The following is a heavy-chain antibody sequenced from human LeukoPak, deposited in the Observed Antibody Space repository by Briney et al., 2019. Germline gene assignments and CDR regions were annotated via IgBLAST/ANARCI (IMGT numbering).Heavy chain of an antibody. J-gene: IGHJ5*02. V-gene: IGHV1-2*02. CDR2: INPNSGGT. Sequence: ASVKVSCKASGYTFTSYDINWVRQATGQGLEWMGWINPNSGGTNYAQKFQGRVTMTRDTSISTAYMELSRLRSDDTAVYYCARGIAVVWPWGQGTLVTVSS. CDR1: GYTFTSYD. D-gene: IGHD6-19*01. CDR3: ARGIAVVWP.